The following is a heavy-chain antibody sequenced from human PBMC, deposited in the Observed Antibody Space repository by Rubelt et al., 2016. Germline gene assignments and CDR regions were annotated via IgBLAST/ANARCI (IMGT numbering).Heavy chain of an antibody. CDR2: INSDGSSA. D-gene: IGHD4/OR15-4a*01. V-gene: IGHV3-74*01. CDR1: GSSFSTSW. CDR3: ARGWYGAIDC. J-gene: IGHJ4*02. Sequence: EVQLVESGGGLVQPGGSLRLSCAASGSSFSTSWMHWVRQVPGKGLVWVSRINSDGSSATYRSAVKGRFTSARDKGRNRVILQMNSLRVEDTAVYYCARGWYGAIDCWGQGALVTVSP.